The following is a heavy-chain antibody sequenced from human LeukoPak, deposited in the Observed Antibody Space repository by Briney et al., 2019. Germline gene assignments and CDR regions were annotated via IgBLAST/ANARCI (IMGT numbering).Heavy chain of an antibody. J-gene: IGHJ4*02. CDR1: GFTFSSYA. V-gene: IGHV3-23*01. Sequence: SGGSLRLSCAASGFTFSSYAMSWVRQAPGKGLEWVSAISGSGGSTYYADSVKGRFTISRDNSKNTLYLQMNSLRAEDTAVYYCAKTDCSNTSCYYFDYWGQGTLVTVSS. D-gene: IGHD2-2*01. CDR2: ISGSGGST. CDR3: AKTDCSNTSCYYFDY.